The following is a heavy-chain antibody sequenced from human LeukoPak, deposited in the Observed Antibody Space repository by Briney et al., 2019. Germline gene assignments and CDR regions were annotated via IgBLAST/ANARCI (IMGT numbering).Heavy chain of an antibody. J-gene: IGHJ4*02. CDR1: GYTFTGYY. Sequence: ASVKVSCKASGYTFTGYYMHWVRQAPGQGLEWMGWINPNSGGTNYAQKFQGRVTMTRDTSISTAYMELSRLRSDDTAVYYCARAVDTAMVDFDYWGQGTLATVSS. V-gene: IGHV1-2*02. CDR3: ARAVDTAMVDFDY. CDR2: INPNSGGT. D-gene: IGHD5-18*01.